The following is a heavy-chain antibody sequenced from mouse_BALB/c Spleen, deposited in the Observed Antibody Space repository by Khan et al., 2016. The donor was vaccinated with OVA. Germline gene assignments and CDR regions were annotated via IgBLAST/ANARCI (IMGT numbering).Heavy chain of an antibody. J-gene: IGHJ3*01. V-gene: IGHV5-6*01. CDR3: TRLAYYYDSEGFAY. CDR1: GFTFSTYG. CDR2: VSTGGSYT. Sequence: EVELVESGGDLVKPGGSLKLSCAASGFTFSTYGMSWVRPAPDKRLEWVATVSTGGSYTYYPDSVKGRFTISRDTAKNTLYLQMSGLRSEDTAMFYWTRLAYYYDSEGFAYWGQGTLVTVSA. D-gene: IGHD1-1*01.